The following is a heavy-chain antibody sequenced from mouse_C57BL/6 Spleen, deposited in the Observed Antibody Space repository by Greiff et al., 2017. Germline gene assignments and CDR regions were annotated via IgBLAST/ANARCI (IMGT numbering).Heavy chain of an antibody. CDR1: GFTFSDYY. Sequence: VKLMESGGGLVQPGGSLKLSCAASGFTFSDYYMYWVRQTPEKRLEWVAYISNGGGSTYYPDTVKGRFTISRDNAKNTLYLQMSRLKSEDTAMYYCAREDLGDFYFDYWGQGTTLTVSS. CDR3: AREDLGDFYFDY. CDR2: ISNGGGST. V-gene: IGHV5-12*01. J-gene: IGHJ2*01. D-gene: IGHD5-1*01.